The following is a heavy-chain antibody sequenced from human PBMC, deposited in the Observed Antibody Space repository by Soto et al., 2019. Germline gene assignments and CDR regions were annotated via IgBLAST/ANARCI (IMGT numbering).Heavy chain of an antibody. D-gene: IGHD3-22*01. J-gene: IGHJ5*02. CDR1: GGSISSGGYY. CDR2: IYYSGST. V-gene: IGHV4-31*03. Sequence: QVQLQESGPGLVKPSQTLSLTCTVSGGSISSGGYYWSWIRQHPGKGLEWIGYIYYSGSTYYNPSLMSRVTITVDTSKDQFSLKLSSVTDAATAVYYCPRGYYYASSGYGAWGQGTLVTVSS. CDR3: PRGYYYASSGYGA.